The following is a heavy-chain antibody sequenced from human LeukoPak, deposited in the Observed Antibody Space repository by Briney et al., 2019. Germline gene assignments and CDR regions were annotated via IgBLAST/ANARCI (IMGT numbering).Heavy chain of an antibody. J-gene: IGHJ5*02. V-gene: IGHV4-34*01. CDR2: INHSGST. D-gene: IGHD4-23*01. CDR3: ARLGAVLTSVNWFDP. Sequence: PSETLSLTCAVYGGSFSGYYWSWLRQPPGKGLEWMGEINHSGSTNYNPSLKSRGTISVDTSKNQFSLKLRSVPTADSAVYYCARLGAVLTSVNWFDPWGQGTLVTVSS. CDR1: GGSFSGYY.